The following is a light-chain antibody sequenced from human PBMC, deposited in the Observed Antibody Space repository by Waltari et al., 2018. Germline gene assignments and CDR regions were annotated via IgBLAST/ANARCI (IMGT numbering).Light chain of an antibody. CDR2: EVS. V-gene: IGLV2-23*02. Sequence: QSALTQPASASGSPGQSITISCTGTSSDVGNFNLVSWYQQHPGKVPKLIIYEVSKRPSGVSNHFSGSKSGNTASLTISGLRAEDEADYYCCSYAGSRTYVFGTGTKVTVL. CDR3: CSYAGSRTYV. J-gene: IGLJ1*01. CDR1: SSDVGNFNL.